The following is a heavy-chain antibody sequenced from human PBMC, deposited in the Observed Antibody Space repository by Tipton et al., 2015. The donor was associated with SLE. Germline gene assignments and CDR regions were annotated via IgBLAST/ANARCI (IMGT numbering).Heavy chain of an antibody. Sequence: TLSLTCTVSGDSISSSNYYWAWIRQPPGKGLEWIGSLYYGGNTYYNPSLKSRVIMSVDTSKNQFCLKLSSVTAADTAVYYCARLGIATTGTNKYFQHWGQGTLVTVSS. CDR1: GDSISSSNYY. D-gene: IGHD6-13*01. V-gene: IGHV4-39*07. J-gene: IGHJ1*01. CDR3: ARLGIATTGTNKYFQH. CDR2: LYYGGNT.